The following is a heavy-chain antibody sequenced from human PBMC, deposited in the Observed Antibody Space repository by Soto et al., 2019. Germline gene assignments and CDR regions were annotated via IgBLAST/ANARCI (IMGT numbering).Heavy chain of an antibody. Sequence: SETLSLTCTVSGGSISSYYWSWIRQPPGKGLEWIGYIYYSGSTNYNPSLKSRVTISVDTSKNQFSLKLSSVTAADTAVYYCARGIVVVPAAISYGNWFDPWGQGTLVTVSS. D-gene: IGHD2-2*01. J-gene: IGHJ5*02. CDR2: IYYSGST. V-gene: IGHV4-59*01. CDR1: GGSISSYY. CDR3: ARGIVVVPAAISYGNWFDP.